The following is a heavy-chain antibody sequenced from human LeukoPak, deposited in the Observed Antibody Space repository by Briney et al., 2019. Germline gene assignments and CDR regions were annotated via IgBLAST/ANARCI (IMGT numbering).Heavy chain of an antibody. J-gene: IGHJ6*03. D-gene: IGHD2-21*02. CDR2: MNPNSGNT. V-gene: IGHV1-8*02. Sequence: ASVKVSCKASGYTFTSYGISWVRQATGQGLEWMGWMNPNSGNTGYAQKFQGRVTMTRNTSISTAYMELSSLRSEDTAVYYCARGKIPRPPSRLTAYYMDVWGKGTTVTISS. CDR1: GYTFTSYG. CDR3: ARGKIPRPPSRLTAYYMDV.